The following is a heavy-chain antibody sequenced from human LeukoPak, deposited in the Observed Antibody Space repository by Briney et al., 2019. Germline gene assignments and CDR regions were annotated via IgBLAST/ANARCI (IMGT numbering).Heavy chain of an antibody. D-gene: IGHD3-22*01. V-gene: IGHV4-39*01. CDR2: FYYSGTT. CDR1: GGSISSSSHY. CDR3: ARHGVGYDSSGYYSPFGY. J-gene: IGHJ4*02. Sequence: SETLSLTCTVSGGSISSSSHYWGWIRQPPGKGLEWIGSFYYSGTTYYNPSLKSRVSISVDTSKNQFSLKLSSVTAADTAVYYCARHGVGYDSSGYYSPFGYWGQGTLVTVSS.